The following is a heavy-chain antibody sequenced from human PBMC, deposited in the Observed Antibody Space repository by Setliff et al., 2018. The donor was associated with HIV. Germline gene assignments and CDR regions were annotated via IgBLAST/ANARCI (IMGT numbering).Heavy chain of an antibody. D-gene: IGHD1-26*01. CDR3: ARGRHKWELPQGFYYYYMDV. J-gene: IGHJ6*03. Sequence: SETLSLTCAVYGGSFNGYSWSWIRQPPGKGLEWTGEINHSGGTNYNPSLKSRVSISLDTSKNQFSLKLTSVTAADTSVYYCARGRHKWELPQGFYYYYMDVWGKGTTVTVSS. CDR1: GGSFNGYS. CDR2: INHSGGT. V-gene: IGHV4-34*01.